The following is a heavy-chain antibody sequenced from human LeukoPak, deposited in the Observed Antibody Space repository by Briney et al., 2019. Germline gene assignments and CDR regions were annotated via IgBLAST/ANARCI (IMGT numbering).Heavy chain of an antibody. V-gene: IGHV3-7*01. Sequence: GGSLRLSCAASGFTFRSYWMTWVRQAPGMGLEWVANIKQDGSEKHYVDSVKGRFTISRDNAKNSLYLQMNSLRAEDTAVYYCARDSVLRFLEGSSLLLFPDAFDIWGQGTMVTVSS. CDR1: GFTFRSYW. CDR2: IKQDGSEK. J-gene: IGHJ3*02. CDR3: ARDSVLRFLEGSSLLLFPDAFDI. D-gene: IGHD3-3*01.